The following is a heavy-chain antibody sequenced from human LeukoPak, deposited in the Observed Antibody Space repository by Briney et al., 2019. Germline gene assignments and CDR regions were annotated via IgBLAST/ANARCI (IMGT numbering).Heavy chain of an antibody. CDR1: GGSISSSSYY. Sequence: PSETLSLTCTVSGGSISSSSYYWSWIRQPPGKGLEWIGEINHSGSTNYNPSLKSRVTVSVDTSKNQFSLKLSSVTAADTAVYYCARWARGMDVWGQGTTVTVSS. CDR2: INHSGST. CDR3: ARWARGMDV. V-gene: IGHV4-39*07. J-gene: IGHJ6*02.